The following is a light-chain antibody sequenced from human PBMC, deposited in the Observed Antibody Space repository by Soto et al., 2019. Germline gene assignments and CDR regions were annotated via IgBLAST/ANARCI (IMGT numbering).Light chain of an antibody. V-gene: IGKV3-15*01. Sequence: EIVMTQSPATLSVSTGERATLACRASPSVSSNLAWSQPKRCQAPRLLIYGASTRSTVIPARFSGSGSGPEFTLTIISLQSEYLAVYYCQQYKNWPPWTFGQGTTVYIK. CDR1: PSVSSN. CDR2: GAS. J-gene: IGKJ1*01. CDR3: QQYKNWPPWT.